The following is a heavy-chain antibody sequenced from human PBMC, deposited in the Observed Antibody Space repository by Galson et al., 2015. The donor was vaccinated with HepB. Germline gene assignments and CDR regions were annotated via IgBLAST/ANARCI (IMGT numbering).Heavy chain of an antibody. V-gene: IGHV1-24*01. D-gene: IGHD6-13*01. CDR2: FDPEDGET. CDR1: GYTLTELS. CDR3: ATGLIAAEAFDI. Sequence: SVKVSCKVSGYTLTELSMHWVRQAPGKGLEWMGGFDPEDGETIYAQKFQGRVTMTEDTSTDTAYMELSSLRSEDTAVYYCATGLIAAEAFDIWGQGTMVTVSS. J-gene: IGHJ3*02.